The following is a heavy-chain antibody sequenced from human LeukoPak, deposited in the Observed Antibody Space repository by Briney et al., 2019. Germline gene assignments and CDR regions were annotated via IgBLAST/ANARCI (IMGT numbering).Heavy chain of an antibody. CDR1: GFSFSSYS. J-gene: IGHJ1*01. D-gene: IGHD5-24*01. CDR2: ISSSSSYI. Sequence: NPGESLRLSCAAYGFSFSSYSMNWVRQPPGKGLEWVSSISSSSSYIYYTDSLKSRFTISRDNAKNSLYLQMNIMRAEDTAVYYCARDLGRDGYSSEYFQHWGQGTLVTVSS. CDR3: ARDLGRDGYSSEYFQH. V-gene: IGHV3-21*01.